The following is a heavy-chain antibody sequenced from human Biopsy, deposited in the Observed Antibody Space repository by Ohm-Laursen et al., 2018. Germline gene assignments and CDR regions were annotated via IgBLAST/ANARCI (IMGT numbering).Heavy chain of an antibody. CDR1: GFTFSDYY. V-gene: IGHV3-11*01. Sequence: SLRLSCAASGFTFSDYYMSWIRQAPGKGLEWVSYITSGGSTTDYADSVKGRFTISRDNAKSSLFLQMNSLSAEDTAVYYCARDGEGFYSYAMDVWGQGTTVTVSS. D-gene: IGHD3-3*01. CDR2: ITSGGSTT. CDR3: ARDGEGFYSYAMDV. J-gene: IGHJ6*02.